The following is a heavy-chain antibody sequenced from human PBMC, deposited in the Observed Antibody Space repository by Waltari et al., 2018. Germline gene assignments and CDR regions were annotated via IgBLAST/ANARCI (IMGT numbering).Heavy chain of an antibody. CDR3: ARPNVEMAPHAENWFDP. V-gene: IGHV1-3*01. CDR2: INAGNGNT. J-gene: IGHJ5*02. Sequence: QVQLVQSGAEVKKPGASVKVSCKASGYTFTSYAMHWVRQAPGQRLEGMGWINAGNGNTKYSQKVQGRVTITRDTSASTAYMELSSLRSEDTAVYYCARPNVEMAPHAENWFDPWGQGTLVTVSS. CDR1: GYTFTSYA. D-gene: IGHD5-12*01.